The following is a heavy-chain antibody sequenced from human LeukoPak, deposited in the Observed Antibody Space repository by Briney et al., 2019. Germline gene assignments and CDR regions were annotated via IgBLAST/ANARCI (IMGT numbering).Heavy chain of an antibody. J-gene: IGHJ5*02. Sequence: PGGSLRLSCAASGFTFSSYWMSWVRQAPGKGLEWVANIKQDGSEKYYVDSVKGRFTISRDNAKNSLYLQMNSLGAEDTAVYYCARKGYDFWSGYPGDWFDPWGQGTLVTVSS. CDR2: IKQDGSEK. D-gene: IGHD3-3*01. CDR1: GFTFSSYW. V-gene: IGHV3-7*01. CDR3: ARKGYDFWSGYPGDWFDP.